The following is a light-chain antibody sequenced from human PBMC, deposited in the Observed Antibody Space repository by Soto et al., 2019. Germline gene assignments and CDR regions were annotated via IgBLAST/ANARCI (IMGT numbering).Light chain of an antibody. V-gene: IGLV4-69*01. J-gene: IGLJ2*01. Sequence: QPVLTQSPSASASLGASVKLTCTLSSGHSSYAIAWHQQQPEKGPRYLMKLNSDGSHSKGDGIPDRFSGSSSGAERYLTISSLQSEDEADYYCQTRGTAIQVFGGGTKLTVL. CDR1: SGHSSYA. CDR2: LNSDGSH. CDR3: QTRGTAIQV.